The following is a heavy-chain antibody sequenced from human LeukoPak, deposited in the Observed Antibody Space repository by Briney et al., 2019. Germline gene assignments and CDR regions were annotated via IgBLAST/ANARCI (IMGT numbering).Heavy chain of an antibody. CDR3: ATYFTILTGYYNRDAFDI. Sequence: ASVTVSCKASGYTFIDHYMHWVRQAPGQGLEWMGWINPSSGGTNYAQKFQGRVTMTRDTSISTAYMELSSLRSDDTALYYCATYFTILTGYYNRDAFDIWGQGTMVTVSS. V-gene: IGHV1-2*02. CDR2: INPSSGGT. D-gene: IGHD3-9*01. CDR1: GYTFIDHY. J-gene: IGHJ3*02.